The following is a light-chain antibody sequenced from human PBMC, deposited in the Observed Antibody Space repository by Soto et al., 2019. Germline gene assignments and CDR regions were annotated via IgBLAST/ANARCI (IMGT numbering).Light chain of an antibody. V-gene: IGKV1-27*01. CDR1: QDISNS. CDR3: QKYNSAPLT. J-gene: IGKJ3*01. Sequence: DIPMTQSPSSLSASVGDRVTITCRASQDISNSLAWYQQKPGQVPKLLIFGASTAQSGVPFRFSGSGSGTDFTLTISSLQPEDVATYYCQKYNSAPLTFGPGTKVDIK. CDR2: GAS.